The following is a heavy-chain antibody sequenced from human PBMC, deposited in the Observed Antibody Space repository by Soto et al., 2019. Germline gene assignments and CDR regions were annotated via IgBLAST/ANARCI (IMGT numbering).Heavy chain of an antibody. J-gene: IGHJ4*02. V-gene: IGHV4-61*01. CDR2: IYYSGST. Sequence: QVQLQESGPGLVKPSETLSLTCTVSGGSVSSGSYYWSWIRQPPGKGLEWIGYIYYSGSTNYNPSLKSRVTISGDTSKNQFSLKLSSVTAADTAVYYCARDDGGAAQVDYWGQGTLVTVSS. CDR1: GGSVSSGSYY. CDR3: ARDDGGAAQVDY. D-gene: IGHD6-6*01.